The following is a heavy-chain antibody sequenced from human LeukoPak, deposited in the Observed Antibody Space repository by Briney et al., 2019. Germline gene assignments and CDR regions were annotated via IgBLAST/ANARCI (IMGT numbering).Heavy chain of an antibody. CDR2: INPSGGST. CDR3: ARDPGSSGWPDAFDI. D-gene: IGHD6-19*01. CDR1: GYTFTSYY. Sequence: GASVKVSCKASGYTFTSYYTHWVRQAPGQGLEWMGIINPSGGSTSYAQKFQGRVTMTRDTSTSTVYMELSSLRSEDTAVYYCARDPGSSGWPDAFDIWGQGTMVTVSS. J-gene: IGHJ3*02. V-gene: IGHV1-46*01.